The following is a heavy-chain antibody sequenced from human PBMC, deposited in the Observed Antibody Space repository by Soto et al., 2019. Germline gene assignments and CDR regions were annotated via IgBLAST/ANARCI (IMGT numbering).Heavy chain of an antibody. CDR3: ERDRINSVIIMIRRYFDY. Sequence: PGGSLRLSCAASGFTFSSYGMHWVRQAPGKWLECVAVICYDGSNKYYSDSVKGRFTISPDNSNNTLYLQMKILHAEYTAVDYFERDRINSVIIMIRRYFDYGSQGSLVTVSS. J-gene: IGHJ4*02. CDR2: ICYDGSNK. V-gene: IGHV3-33*01. CDR1: GFTFSSYG. D-gene: IGHD3-10*01.